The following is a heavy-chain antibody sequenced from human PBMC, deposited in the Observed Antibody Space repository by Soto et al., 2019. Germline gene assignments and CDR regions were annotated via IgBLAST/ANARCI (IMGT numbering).Heavy chain of an antibody. V-gene: IGHV1-18*01. CDR2: ISPYNGNT. CDR1: GYSFSTYG. D-gene: IGHD6-19*01. J-gene: IGHJ4*02. CDR3: AREMYNSGWYDY. Sequence: QVQLLQSGAEVKKPGASVKVSCKASGYSFSTYGISWVRQARGQGLEWMGWISPYNGNTNYAQSLQGRLTVTTDTSTSTAYKELTSLTSDDTALYYCAREMYNSGWYDYWGQGTLVTVSS.